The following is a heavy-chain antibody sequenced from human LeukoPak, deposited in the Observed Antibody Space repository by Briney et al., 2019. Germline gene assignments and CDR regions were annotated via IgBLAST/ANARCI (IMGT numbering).Heavy chain of an antibody. Sequence: GGSLRLSCAASGFTFTSYYMHWVRQAPGQGLEWMGGIIPIFGTANYAQKFQGRVTITADESTSTAYMELSSLRSEDTAVYYCARVKPGSNSGYYFDAFDIWGQGTMVTVSS. V-gene: IGHV1-69*01. CDR2: IIPIFGTA. CDR1: GFTFTSYY. J-gene: IGHJ3*02. CDR3: ARVKPGSNSGYYFDAFDI. D-gene: IGHD3-22*01.